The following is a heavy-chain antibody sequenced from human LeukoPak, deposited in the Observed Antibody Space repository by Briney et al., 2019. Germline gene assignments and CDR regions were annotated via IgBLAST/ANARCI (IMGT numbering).Heavy chain of an antibody. CDR2: IYYSGST. CDR1: GGSISSGGYY. D-gene: IGHD2-2*01. CDR3: ARYCSSTSCRGLDY. J-gene: IGHJ4*02. Sequence: PSQTLSLTCTVSGGSISSGGYYWSWIRQHPGKGLEWIGYIYYSGSTYYNPSLKSRVTISVDTSKNQFSLKLSSVTAADTAVYYCARYCSSTSCRGLDYWGQGTLSPSPQ. V-gene: IGHV4-31*03.